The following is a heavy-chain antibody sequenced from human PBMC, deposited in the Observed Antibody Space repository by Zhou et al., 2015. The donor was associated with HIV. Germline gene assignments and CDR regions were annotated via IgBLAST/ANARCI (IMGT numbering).Heavy chain of an antibody. CDR2: INTNTGNP. Sequence: QVQLVQSGSELKKPGASVKVSCKASGYTFTSYAMNWVRQAPGQGLEWMGWINTNTGNPTYAQGFTGRFVFSLDTSVSTAYLQISSLKAEDTAVYYCAQRDCSSTSCYGDFYYYYYMDVWGKGTDGHRLL. V-gene: IGHV7-4-1*02. J-gene: IGHJ6*03. CDR1: GYTFTSYA. CDR3: AQRDCSSTSCYGDFYYYYYMDV. D-gene: IGHD2-2*01.